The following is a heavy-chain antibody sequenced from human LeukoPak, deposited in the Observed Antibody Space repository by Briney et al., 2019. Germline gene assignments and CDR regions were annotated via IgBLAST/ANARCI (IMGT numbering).Heavy chain of an antibody. CDR1: GFIFSNAW. V-gene: IGHV3-15*01. J-gene: IGHJ4*02. Sequence: GGSLRLSCAASGFIFSNAWMNWVRQAPGKGLEWVGRIRSKTEGGTTDYAAPVKGRFTISRDDSQNTVDLQISSLTAEDTAMYFCTTTYIVASTRKFGDYWGQGTLVVVSS. CDR3: TTTYIVASTRKFGDY. D-gene: IGHD5-12*01. CDR2: IRSKTEGGTT.